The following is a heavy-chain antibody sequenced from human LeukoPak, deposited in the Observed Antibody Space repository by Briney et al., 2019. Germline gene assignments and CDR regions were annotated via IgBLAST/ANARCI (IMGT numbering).Heavy chain of an antibody. CDR1: GGSFSGYY. CDR2: INHSGST. Sequence: SETLSLTCAVYGGSFSGYYWTWIRQPPGKGLEWIGEINHSGSTNYNPSLKSRVTISVDTSKNQFSLKVSSVTAADTAVYYCARVKDPGGYYYYYYMDIWGKGNTVTVSS. V-gene: IGHV4-34*01. CDR3: ARVKDPGGYYYYYYMDI. J-gene: IGHJ6*03. D-gene: IGHD3-16*01.